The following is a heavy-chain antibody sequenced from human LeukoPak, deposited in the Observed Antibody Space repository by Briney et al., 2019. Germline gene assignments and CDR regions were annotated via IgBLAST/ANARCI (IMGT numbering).Heavy chain of an antibody. CDR3: ASPSPYYYDSSGYDY. CDR1: GFTFSSYW. CDR2: IKQDGSEK. D-gene: IGHD3-22*01. Sequence: PGGSLRLSCAASGFTFSSYWMSWVRQAPGKGLEWVANIKQDGSEKYYVDSVKGRFAISRDNAKNSLYLQMNSLRAEDTAVYYCASPSPYYYDSSGYDYWGQGTLVTVSS. J-gene: IGHJ4*02. V-gene: IGHV3-7*03.